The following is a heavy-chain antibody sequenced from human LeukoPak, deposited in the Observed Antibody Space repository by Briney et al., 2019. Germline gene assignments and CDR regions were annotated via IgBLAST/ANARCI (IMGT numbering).Heavy chain of an antibody. D-gene: IGHD3-22*01. CDR3: ARYDSSGYDRYYFDY. J-gene: IGHJ4*02. CDR2: IYYTGT. V-gene: IGHV4-59*02. CDR1: GGSVSDYY. Sequence: TSETLSLTCTVSGGSVSDYYWSWIRQSPGKGLEWIGYIYYTGTSYNPSLKSRVTISVDTSKNQFSLKLSSVTAADTAVYYCARYDSSGYDRYYFDYWGQGTLVTVSS.